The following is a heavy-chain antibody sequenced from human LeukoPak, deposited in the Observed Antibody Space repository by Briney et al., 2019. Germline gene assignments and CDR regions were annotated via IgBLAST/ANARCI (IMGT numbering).Heavy chain of an antibody. CDR2: VRYDVSIQ. CDR3: GKGSSTSACPDY. D-gene: IGHD6-19*01. CDR1: GFNFHSYG. J-gene: IGHJ4*02. V-gene: IGHV3-30*02. Sequence: PGGSLRLSCAASGFNFHSYGMHWVRQAPGKGLDWVAFVRYDVSIQYYADSVKGRFAISRDNSKDTVSLQMNSLRPEDTAVYYCGKGSSTSACPDYWGQGTLVTVSS.